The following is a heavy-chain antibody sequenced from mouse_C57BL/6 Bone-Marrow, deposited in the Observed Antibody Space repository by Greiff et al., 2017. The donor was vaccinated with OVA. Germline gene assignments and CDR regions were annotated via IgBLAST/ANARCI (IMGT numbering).Heavy chain of an antibody. CDR2: IYPGSGNT. J-gene: IGHJ4*01. V-gene: IGHV1-76*01. CDR3: ARGGYYGNHYAMDY. Sequence: QVQLQQSGAELVRPGASVKLSCKASGYTFTDYYINWVKQRPGQGLEWIARIYPGSGNTYYNEKFKGKATLTAEKSSSTAYMQLSSLTSEDSAVYFCARGGYYGNHYAMDYWGQGTSVTVSS. D-gene: IGHD1-1*01. CDR1: GYTFTDYY.